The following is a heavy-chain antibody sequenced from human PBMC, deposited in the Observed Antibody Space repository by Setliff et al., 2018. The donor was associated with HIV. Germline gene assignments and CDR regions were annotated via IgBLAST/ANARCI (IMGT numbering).Heavy chain of an antibody. Sequence: ASVKVSCKASRSTFNSHTISWMRQAPGQGFEWMGWINPKSGAAHYAEKFQGRVTMTRDTSITTDYMELSRLRSDDTAVYYCARGGNYNYVSSAYFDLWGQGSMVTVSS. V-gene: IGHV1-2*02. CDR3: ARGGNYNYVSSAYFDL. D-gene: IGHD3-22*01. J-gene: IGHJ3*01. CDR1: RSTFNSHT. CDR2: INPKSGAA.